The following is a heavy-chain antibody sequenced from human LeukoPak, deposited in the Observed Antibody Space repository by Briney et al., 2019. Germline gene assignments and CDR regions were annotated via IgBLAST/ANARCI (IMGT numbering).Heavy chain of an antibody. CDR1: GGSISSCY. J-gene: IGHJ4*02. CDR2: IYYSGST. CDR3: ARAAYSSGWGLFDY. D-gene: IGHD6-19*01. V-gene: IGHV4-59*08. Sequence: PSETLSLTCTVSGGSISSCYWSWIRQPPGKGLEWIGYIYYSGSTNYNPSLKSRVTISVDTSKNQFSLKLSSVTAADTAAYYCARAAYSSGWGLFDYWGQGTLVTVSS.